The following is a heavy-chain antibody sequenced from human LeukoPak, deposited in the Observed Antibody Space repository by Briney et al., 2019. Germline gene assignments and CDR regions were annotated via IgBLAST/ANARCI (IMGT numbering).Heavy chain of an antibody. J-gene: IGHJ4*02. CDR3: ARCLHDYGCLGSFDY. CDR2: VYYWSHWTF. Sequence: SQTLSLTCALSGDSLSGNSAACSWLRQSPSRGLEWLGWVYYWSHWTFDYAPSLKSRLRIYPDTSRNEFSLQLNSVTPEDPAISYCARCLHDYGCLGSFDYWGQGTLVTVSS. CDR1: GDSLSGNSAA. D-gene: IGHD4/OR15-4a*01. V-gene: IGHV6-1*01.